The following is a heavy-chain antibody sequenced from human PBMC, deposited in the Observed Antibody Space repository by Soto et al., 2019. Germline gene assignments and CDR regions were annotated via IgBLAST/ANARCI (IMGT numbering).Heavy chain of an antibody. V-gene: IGHV1-3*05. CDR1: GYTFTSYA. Sequence: QVQLVQSGAEEKKPGASVKVSCKASGYTFTSYAMHWVRQAPGQRLEWMGRINAGNGNTKDSQKCQARVTITRETYAKTDNMELSSLRYEDTAVYYCARTLYDILNGSVYNLFAPWGQGTLVTVSS. CDR3: ARTLYDILNGSVYNLFAP. CDR2: INAGNGNT. J-gene: IGHJ5*02. D-gene: IGHD3-9*01.